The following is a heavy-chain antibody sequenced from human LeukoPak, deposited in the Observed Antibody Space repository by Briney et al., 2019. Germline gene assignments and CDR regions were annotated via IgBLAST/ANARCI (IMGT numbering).Heavy chain of an antibody. CDR1: GGSISSGSYY. Sequence: PSETLSLTCTVSGGSISSGSYYWSWIRQPAGKGLEWIGRIYTSGSTNYNPSLKSRVTISVDTSKNQFSLKLSSVTAADTAVYYCARQYWCGGDCYYFDYWGQGTLVTVSS. D-gene: IGHD2-21*02. V-gene: IGHV4-61*02. CDR2: IYTSGST. J-gene: IGHJ4*02. CDR3: ARQYWCGGDCYYFDY.